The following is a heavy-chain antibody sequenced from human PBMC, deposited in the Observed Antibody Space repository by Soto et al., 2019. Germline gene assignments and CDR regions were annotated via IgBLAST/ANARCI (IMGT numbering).Heavy chain of an antibody. CDR3: VSLQRDAYNPR. CDR2: SKDDGSST. Sequence: PGGSLRLSCAASGFTFNSYWMYWVRQAPGKGLLWVSRSKDDGSSTTYADSVRGRFTVSGDSARNMLFLQMNSLRAEDTAVYYCVSLQRDAYNPRWCQGTLVTVSS. CDR1: GFTFNSYW. J-gene: IGHJ4*02. V-gene: IGHV3-74*01. D-gene: IGHD1-1*01.